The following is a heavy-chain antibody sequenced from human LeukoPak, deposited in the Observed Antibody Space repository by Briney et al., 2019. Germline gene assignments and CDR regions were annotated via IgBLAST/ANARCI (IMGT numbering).Heavy chain of an antibody. CDR1: GFTVSSNY. V-gene: IGHV3-53*01. CDR3: ARHYYDSSGYYPGDFDY. D-gene: IGHD3-22*01. CDR2: IYSGGST. Sequence: GGSLRLSCAASGFTVSSNYMSWVRQAPGKGLEWVSVIYSGGSTYYADSVKGRFTISRDNSKNTLYLQMNSLRAEDTAVYYCARHYYDSSGYYPGDFDYWGQGTLVTVSS. J-gene: IGHJ4*02.